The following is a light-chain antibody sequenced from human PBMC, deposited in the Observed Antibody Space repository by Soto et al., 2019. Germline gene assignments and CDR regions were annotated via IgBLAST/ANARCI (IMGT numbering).Light chain of an antibody. Sequence: DIQMTQSPSSLSASVGDRVTITCRASQSITTYLNWYQQTPGKAPKLLIYVASGLQSGVPSRFSGSGSGTDFTLTISSLQPEDFATYYCQQSYSIPYTFVQGTKLEIK. J-gene: IGKJ2*01. CDR3: QQSYSIPYT. CDR1: QSITTY. V-gene: IGKV1-39*01. CDR2: VAS.